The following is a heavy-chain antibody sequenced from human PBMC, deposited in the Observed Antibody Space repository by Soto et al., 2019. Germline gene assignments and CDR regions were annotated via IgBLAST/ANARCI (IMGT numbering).Heavy chain of an antibody. CDR3: ARDRRLLLCYYGMDV. V-gene: IGHV4-59*01. J-gene: IGHJ6*02. CDR2: IYYSGST. Sequence: SETLSLTCTVSGGSISSYYWSWIRQPPGKGLEWIGYIYYSGSTNYNPSLKSRVTISVDTSKNQFSLKLSSVTAADTAVYYCARDRRLLLCYYGMDVWGQGTTVTVSS. CDR1: GGSISSYY. D-gene: IGHD6-25*01.